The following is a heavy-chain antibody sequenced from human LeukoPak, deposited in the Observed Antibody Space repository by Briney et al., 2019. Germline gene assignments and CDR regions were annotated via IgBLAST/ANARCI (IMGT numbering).Heavy chain of an antibody. D-gene: IGHD6-13*01. Sequence: PGGSLRLSCAASGFTFSSYWMHWVRQAPGKGLVWVSRINTDESTTNYADSVKGRFTISRDNAKNTLYLQMNSLKTEDTAVYYCTTASWQAYYYYYYYMDVWGKGTTVTVSS. V-gene: IGHV3-74*01. J-gene: IGHJ6*03. CDR1: GFTFSSYW. CDR2: INTDESTT. CDR3: TTASWQAYYYYYYYMDV.